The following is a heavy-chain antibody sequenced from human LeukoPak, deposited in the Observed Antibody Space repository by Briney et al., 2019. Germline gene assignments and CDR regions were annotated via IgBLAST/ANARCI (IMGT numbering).Heavy chain of an antibody. J-gene: IGHJ3*02. CDR1: GGSIISGDYY. V-gene: IGHV4-31*02. CDR2: IYYSGDT. CDR3: ARVNAAAGYAFDI. D-gene: IGHD6-13*01. Sequence: SQTLSLTCTVSGGSIISGDYYWSWIRQHPGKGLEWIGYIYYSGDTYYNPSLKSRVTISMDTSGNQFSLKLSSVTAADTAVYYCARVNAAAGYAFDIWGQGTMVTVSS.